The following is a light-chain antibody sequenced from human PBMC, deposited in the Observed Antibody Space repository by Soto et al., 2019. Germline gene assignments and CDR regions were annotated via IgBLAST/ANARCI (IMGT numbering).Light chain of an antibody. V-gene: IGLV4-69*01. CDR2: LNSDGSH. CDR1: SGHSSYA. CDR3: QIWGTGTYVV. J-gene: IGLJ2*01. Sequence: QLVLTQSPSASASLGASVKLTCTLRSGHSSYAIAWHQQQPEKGPRYLMKLNSDGSHSKGDGIPDRFSGSSSGAERYLTISSLQSEDEGDYYCQIWGTGTYVVFGGGTKLTVL.